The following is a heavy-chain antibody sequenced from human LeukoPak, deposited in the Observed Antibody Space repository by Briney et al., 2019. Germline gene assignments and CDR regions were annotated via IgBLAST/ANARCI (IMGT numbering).Heavy chain of an antibody. J-gene: IGHJ4*02. CDR3: ARQILGGSGWTFDY. CDR1: GGSISNAHYY. CDR2: VYYNGNT. V-gene: IGHV4-39*01. D-gene: IGHD6-19*01. Sequence: SETLSLTCTVSGGSISNAHYYWGWIRQPPGMGLEWIGSVYYNGNTYYNPSLKSRLTISVDTSKNQFSLKLSSVTAADTAVYYCARQILGGSGWTFDYWGQGTLVSVSS.